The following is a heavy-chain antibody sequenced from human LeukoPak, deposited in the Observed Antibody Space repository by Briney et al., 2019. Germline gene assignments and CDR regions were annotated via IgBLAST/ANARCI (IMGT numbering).Heavy chain of an antibody. J-gene: IGHJ4*02. CDR1: GFTFSNGW. CDR3: AKAKGSGPYYFDY. V-gene: IGHV3-23*01. CDR2: ISGSGGST. D-gene: IGHD2-15*01. Sequence: GGSLRRSCAASGFTFSNGWMNWVRQAPGKGLEWVSAISGSGGSTYYADSVKGRFTISRDNSKNTLYLQMNSLRAEDTAVYYYAKAKGSGPYYFDYWGEGTLVTVSS.